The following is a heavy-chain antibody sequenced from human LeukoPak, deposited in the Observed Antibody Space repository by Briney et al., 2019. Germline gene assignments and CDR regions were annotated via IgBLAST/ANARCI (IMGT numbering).Heavy chain of an antibody. V-gene: IGHV4-4*07. CDR2: IYTSGST. J-gene: IGHJ5*02. D-gene: IGHD2-2*01. Sequence: SETLSLTCTVSGGSISSYYWSWIRQPPGNGLEWIGRIYTSGSTNYNPSLKSRVTMSVDTSKNQFSLKLSSVTAADTAVYYCANRVVPAATNTRWGNWFDPWGQGTLVTVSS. CDR1: GGSISSYY. CDR3: ANRVVPAATNTRWGNWFDP.